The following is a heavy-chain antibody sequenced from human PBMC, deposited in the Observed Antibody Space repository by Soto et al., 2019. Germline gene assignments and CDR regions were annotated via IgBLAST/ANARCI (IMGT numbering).Heavy chain of an antibody. V-gene: IGHV3-23*01. Sequence: GGSLRLFCAASGFTFSSYAMNWVRQAPRKGLEWVSHISGNGGSTYYADSVKGRFTISRDNSKNTLYLQMNSLRAEDTAVYYCAKEKIVAAKYYGMDVWGQGTTVTVSS. J-gene: IGHJ6*02. CDR2: ISGNGGST. CDR1: GFTFSSYA. D-gene: IGHD2-15*01. CDR3: AKEKIVAAKYYGMDV.